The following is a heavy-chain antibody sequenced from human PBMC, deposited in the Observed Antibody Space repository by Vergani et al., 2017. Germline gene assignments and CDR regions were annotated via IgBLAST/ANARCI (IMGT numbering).Heavy chain of an antibody. CDR2: MYHSGST. J-gene: IGHJ5*02. CDR1: GGSMSGHY. CDR3: GRVADFYGLGSRLLDL. V-gene: IGHV4-59*11. Sequence: QVRLQESGPGLVKPSETLSLTCSVSGGSMSGHYWSWIRQPPGKELGWIGYMYHSGSTNYNPSLETRVTIAGDTSKNQFSLKLNSVTAADTAVYYCGRVADFYGLGSRLLDLWGQGILVTVSS. D-gene: IGHD3-10*01.